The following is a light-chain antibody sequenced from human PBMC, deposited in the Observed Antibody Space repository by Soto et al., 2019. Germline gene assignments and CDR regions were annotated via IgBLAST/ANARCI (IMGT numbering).Light chain of an antibody. J-gene: IGKJ1*01. V-gene: IGKV3-20*01. CDR3: QXYQNSPRT. Sequence: EIVLTQSPGTLSLSPGDSAPVPCRGSQSVGGSSLAWYQQRPGQAPRILIYDKSKRATGIPDRFSGSGSGTDLTLTISRLEPEDFAVYYCQXYQNSPRTCGQGTKVDIK. CDR1: QSVGGSS. CDR2: DKS.